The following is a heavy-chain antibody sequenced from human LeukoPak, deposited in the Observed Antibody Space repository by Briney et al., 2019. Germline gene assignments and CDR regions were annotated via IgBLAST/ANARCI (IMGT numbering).Heavy chain of an antibody. Sequence: PGGSLRLSCTASGFTLSNYAMSWVRQGPGKGLEWVSAIAVTGGTYHADSVRGRLTISRDSSKNTLYLQMNSLRAEDTAVYYCAKGYSFGCCNYYYMDAWGKGTTVTVSS. CDR1: GFTLSNYA. CDR3: AKGYSFGCCNYYYMDA. CDR2: IAVTGGT. D-gene: IGHD5-18*01. V-gene: IGHV3-23*01. J-gene: IGHJ6*03.